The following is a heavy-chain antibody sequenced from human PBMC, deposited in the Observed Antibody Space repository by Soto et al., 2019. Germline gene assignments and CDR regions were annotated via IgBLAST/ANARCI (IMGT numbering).Heavy chain of an antibody. D-gene: IGHD5-18*01. Sequence: GGSLRLSCAASGFTFSSYAMSWVRQAPGKGLEWVSAISGSGGSTYYADSVKGRFTIPRDNSKNTLYLQMNSLRAEDTAVYYCAKTGGYSYGPLGYWGQGTLVTAPQ. CDR2: ISGSGGST. CDR1: GFTFSSYA. CDR3: AKTGGYSYGPLGY. V-gene: IGHV3-23*01. J-gene: IGHJ4*02.